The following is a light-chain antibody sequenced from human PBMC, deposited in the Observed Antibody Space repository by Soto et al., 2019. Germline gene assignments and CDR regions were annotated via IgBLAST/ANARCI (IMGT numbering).Light chain of an antibody. Sequence: ETVITQSPATLSVSPGERATLSCGASQSVSTNLAWYQQKPGQVPRLLIYCASTRASDIPARFSGSGSGTDFTLTISSLQSEDFAVYYCQQYNEWPLTFGGGTKVEIE. CDR1: QSVSTN. J-gene: IGKJ4*01. V-gene: IGKV3-15*01. CDR3: QQYNEWPLT. CDR2: CAS.